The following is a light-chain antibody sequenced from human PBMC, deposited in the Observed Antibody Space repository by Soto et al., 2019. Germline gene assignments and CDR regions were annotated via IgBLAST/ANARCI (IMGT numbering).Light chain of an antibody. CDR3: QQYNSFWT. CDR2: LAS. V-gene: IGKV1-5*03. CDR1: QSISTS. J-gene: IGKJ1*01. Sequence: DIHMGQSPSTLSAFVGGGVSITCRASQSISTSLAWYQQKPGKAPKLLIYLASSLESGVPARFSGSGSATDFTLSISSLQPDDFATYYCQQYNSFWTFGQGTTGDNK.